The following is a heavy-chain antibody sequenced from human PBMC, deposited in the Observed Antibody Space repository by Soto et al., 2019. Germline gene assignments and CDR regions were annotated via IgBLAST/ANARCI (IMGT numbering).Heavy chain of an antibody. CDR1: GFSFSSYA. D-gene: IGHD6-19*01. Sequence: EVQLLESGGGLVQPEGSLRLSCAASGFSFSSYAMNWVRQAPGKGLEWVSVISGSGDSTYYADSVKGRFTISRDNSKNTLYLQMISLRAEDTAVYYCARRSSGWYFDYWGQGTLVIVSS. CDR3: ARRSSGWYFDY. J-gene: IGHJ4*02. V-gene: IGHV3-23*01. CDR2: ISGSGDST.